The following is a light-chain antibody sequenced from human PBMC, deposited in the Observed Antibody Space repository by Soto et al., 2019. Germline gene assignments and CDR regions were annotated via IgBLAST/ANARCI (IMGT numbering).Light chain of an antibody. V-gene: IGKV3-20*01. Sequence: EIVLTQSPGSLSLSPGEGATLSCRASQSVSSSFFAWYQQKPGQAPSLLIYGASRRATGVPDRFSGSGSGTDFTLSISRLEPEDFAVYYCQQYESSVTFSQGTKVDIK. CDR1: QSVSSSF. CDR3: QQYESSVT. CDR2: GAS. J-gene: IGKJ1*01.